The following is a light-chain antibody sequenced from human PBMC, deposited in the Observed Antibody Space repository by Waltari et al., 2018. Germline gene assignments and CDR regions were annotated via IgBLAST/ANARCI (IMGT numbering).Light chain of an antibody. CDR2: KTS. Sequence: DIQMTQSPSTLSASVGDRVTITCRASQTVSTWLAWYQQKPGKAPKLLIYKTSIFESWVPSRFSGSGSGTDFTLTISRLQPDDFATYFCHQYSSFSQTFGQGTRVEVK. J-gene: IGKJ1*01. CDR3: HQYSSFSQT. V-gene: IGKV1-5*03. CDR1: QTVSTW.